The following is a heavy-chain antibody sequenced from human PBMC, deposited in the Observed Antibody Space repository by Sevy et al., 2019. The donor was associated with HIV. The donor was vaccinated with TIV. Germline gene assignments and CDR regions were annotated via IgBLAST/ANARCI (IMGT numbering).Heavy chain of an antibody. CDR1: GFTFRRHG. V-gene: IGHV3-30*18. D-gene: IGHD6-13*01. J-gene: IGHJ6*02. Sequence: GGSLRLSCAAAGFTFRRHGMHWARQAPGKGLEWVAVISNDGSDKEYADSVKGRFTVSRDNSKDTVYLQMNSLRPEETAVYYCANSRGRYEGSSWLYYYYLMDVWGQGTTVTVSS. CDR3: ANSRGRYEGSSWLYYYYLMDV. CDR2: ISNDGSDK.